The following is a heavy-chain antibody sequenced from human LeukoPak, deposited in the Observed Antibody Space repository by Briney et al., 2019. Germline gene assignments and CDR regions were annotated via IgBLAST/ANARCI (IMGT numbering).Heavy chain of an antibody. Sequence: SETLSLTCTVSGGSISSGGYYWSWIRQHPGKGLEWIGYIYYSGSTYYNSSLKSRVTISVDTSKNQFSLKLSSVTAADTAVYYCARSRGDYYFDYWGQGTLVTVSS. CDR2: IYYSGST. CDR1: GGSISSGGYY. CDR3: ARSRGDYYFDY. J-gene: IGHJ4*02. D-gene: IGHD2-21*02. V-gene: IGHV4-31*03.